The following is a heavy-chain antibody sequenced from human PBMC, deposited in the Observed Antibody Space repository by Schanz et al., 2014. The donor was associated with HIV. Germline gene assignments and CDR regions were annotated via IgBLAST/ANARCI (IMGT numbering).Heavy chain of an antibody. CDR2: ISGSGGNT. Sequence: EVQLLESGGGLVQPGGSLRLSCAASRFTFSSYAMSWVRQAPGKGLEWVSAISGSGGNTYYADSVKGRFTISRDNSKNTLYLQMNSLRAEDTAVYYCAKDSGSGVMFNFDYWGQGFLVTVSS. V-gene: IGHV3-23*01. D-gene: IGHD3-10*01. CDR1: RFTFSSYA. CDR3: AKDSGSGVMFNFDY. J-gene: IGHJ4*02.